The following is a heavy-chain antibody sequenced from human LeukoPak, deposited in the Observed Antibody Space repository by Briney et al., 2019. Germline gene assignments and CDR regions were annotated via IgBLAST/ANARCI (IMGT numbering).Heavy chain of an antibody. V-gene: IGHV3-30*04. J-gene: IGHJ4*02. Sequence: QPGRSLRLSCAASGFTFSSYAMHWVRQAPGKGLGWVAVISYDGSNKYYADSVKGRFTISRDNSKNTLYLQMNSLRAEDTAVYYCAKPRSSSWYYFDYWGQGTLVTVSS. CDR2: ISYDGSNK. CDR3: AKPRSSSWYYFDY. CDR1: GFTFSSYA. D-gene: IGHD6-13*01.